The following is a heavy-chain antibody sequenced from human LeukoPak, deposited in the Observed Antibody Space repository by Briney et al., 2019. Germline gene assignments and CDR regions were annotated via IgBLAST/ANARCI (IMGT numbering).Heavy chain of an antibody. V-gene: IGHV3-7*03. CDR3: AKDFVVVPGNVNYFDY. CDR1: GFTFSSYW. J-gene: IGHJ4*02. CDR2: IKPDGGET. D-gene: IGHD2-21*02. Sequence: GGSLRLSCAASGFTFSSYWMNWVRQAPGKGLEWVANIKPDGGETYYVDSVKGRFTISRDNAKSSLYLQMNSLRAEDTAVYYCAKDFVVVPGNVNYFDYWGQGTLVTVSS.